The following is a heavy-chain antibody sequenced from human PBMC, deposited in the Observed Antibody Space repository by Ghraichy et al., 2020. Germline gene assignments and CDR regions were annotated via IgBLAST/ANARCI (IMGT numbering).Heavy chain of an antibody. CDR1: GFTFTNYA. Sequence: GSLNISCAASGFTFTNYAMNWVRQAPGKGLEWVSIIRGDGGGTYYTDSVKGRFTISRDNSKNTVFLQMNSLRAEDTALYYCAKVGRYYYDSGSHYLDYWGQGTLVTVSS. CDR3: AKVGRYYYDSGSHYLDY. CDR2: IRGDGGGT. J-gene: IGHJ4*02. D-gene: IGHD3-10*01. V-gene: IGHV3-23*01.